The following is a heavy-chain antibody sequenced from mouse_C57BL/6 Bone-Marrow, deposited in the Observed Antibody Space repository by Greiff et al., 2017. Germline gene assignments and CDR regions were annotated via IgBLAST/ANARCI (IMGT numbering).Heavy chain of an antibody. Sequence: EVKLVESGGGLVKPGGSLKLSCAASGFTFSSYAMSWVRQTPEKRLEWVATISDGSSYTYYPDNVKGRFTISRDNAKNNLYLQMSHLKSEDTAMYYCARDFTTVVDWYFDVWGTGTTVTVSS. CDR1: GFTFSSYA. D-gene: IGHD1-1*01. CDR2: ISDGSSYT. V-gene: IGHV5-4*01. J-gene: IGHJ1*03. CDR3: ARDFTTVVDWYFDV.